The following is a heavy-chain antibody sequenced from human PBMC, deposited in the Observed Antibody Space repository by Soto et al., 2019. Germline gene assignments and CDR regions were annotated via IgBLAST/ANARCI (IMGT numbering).Heavy chain of an antibody. CDR2: ISSSSSYI. CDR1: GFTFSSYS. D-gene: IGHD5-12*01. CDR3: ARARSRGYSGYDYMDV. Sequence: GGSLRLSCAASGFTFSSYSMNWVRQAPGKGLEWVSSISSSSSYIYYADSVKGRFTISRDNAKNTLYLQMNSLRAEDTAVYYCARARSRGYSGYDYMDVWGKGTKVTVSS. V-gene: IGHV3-21*01. J-gene: IGHJ6*03.